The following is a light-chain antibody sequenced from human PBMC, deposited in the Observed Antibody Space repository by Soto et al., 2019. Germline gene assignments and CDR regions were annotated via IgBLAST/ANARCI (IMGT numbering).Light chain of an antibody. J-gene: IGKJ2*01. Sequence: EIVLTQSPGTLSLSPGERATLSCRASQSVSSSSLAWYQQKRGQDPRLLIYGASSRATGIPDRFSGGGSGTDFTLTISRLEPEDFAVYYCKVSGRSALYTFGQGTRLEIK. CDR3: KVSGRSALYT. CDR1: QSVSSSS. CDR2: GAS. V-gene: IGKV3-20*01.